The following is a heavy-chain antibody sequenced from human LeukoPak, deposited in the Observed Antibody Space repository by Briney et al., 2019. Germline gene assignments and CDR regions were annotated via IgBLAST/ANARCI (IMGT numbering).Heavy chain of an antibody. CDR3: ARDPGYESWRPFWGGMDV. CDR2: ITRDGSST. J-gene: IGHJ6*04. CDR1: GFTFSSSW. D-gene: IGHD3-16*01. Sequence: HAGGSLSLSCAASGFTFSSSWMHWVRQAPGKGLVWVSRITRDGSSTTYADSVKGRFTTSRDNAKNTLYLQMDSLRDDDTAVYYCARDPGYESWRPFWGGMDVWGNGTTVIVSS. V-gene: IGHV3-74*01.